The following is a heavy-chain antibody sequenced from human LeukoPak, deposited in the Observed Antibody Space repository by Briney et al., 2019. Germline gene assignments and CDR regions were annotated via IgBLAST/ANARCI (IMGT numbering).Heavy chain of an antibody. Sequence: PGGSLRLSCAASGFTFSSYYMSWVRQAPGKGLEWVANIKQDGSEKYYVDSVKGRFTISRDNAKNSLYLQMNSLRAEDTAVYYCARSKGFGEFFDAFDIWGQGTLVTVSS. V-gene: IGHV3-7*01. CDR1: GFTFSSYY. CDR3: ARSKGFGEFFDAFDI. D-gene: IGHD3-10*01. J-gene: IGHJ3*02. CDR2: IKQDGSEK.